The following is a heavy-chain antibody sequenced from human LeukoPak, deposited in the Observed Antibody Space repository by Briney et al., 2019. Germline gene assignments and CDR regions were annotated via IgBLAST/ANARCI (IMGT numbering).Heavy chain of an antibody. CDR1: GFTFSNYE. CDR2: ISTSGDTV. V-gene: IGHV3-48*03. J-gene: IGHJ4*02. CDR3: TRDEASSSWDDFDY. D-gene: IGHD6-13*01. Sequence: PGGSLRLSCAASGFTFSNYEMNWVRQAPGKGLEWLSYISTSGDTVYYADSVEGRFTISRDNAKNSLFLQMNSLRAEDTAVYYCTRDEASSSWDDFDYWGQGTLVTVSS.